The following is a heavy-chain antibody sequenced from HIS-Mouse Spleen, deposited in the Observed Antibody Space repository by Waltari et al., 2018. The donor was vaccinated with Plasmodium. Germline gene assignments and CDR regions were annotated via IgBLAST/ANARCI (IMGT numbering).Heavy chain of an antibody. CDR2: IYYSGST. CDR1: GGSISSYY. CDR3: ARGGYSSSSYYFDY. V-gene: IGHV4-59*01. D-gene: IGHD6-6*01. Sequence: QVQLQESGPGLVKPSETLSLTCTVSGGSISSYYWSWIRQPPGKGLEWIAYIYYSGSTNDHPSLKSRVTILVDTSKNQFSLKLSSVTAADTAVFYCARGGYSSSSYYFDYWGQGTLVTVSS. J-gene: IGHJ4*02.